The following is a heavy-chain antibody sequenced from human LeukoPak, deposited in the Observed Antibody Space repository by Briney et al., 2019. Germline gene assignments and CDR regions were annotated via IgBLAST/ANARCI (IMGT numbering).Heavy chain of an antibody. V-gene: IGHV3-53*01. CDR2: IYSGGST. J-gene: IGHJ3*02. Sequence: PGGSLRLSCAASGFTVSLYYMTWVRQAPGEGLEWVSVIYSGGSTYYADSVRGRFTISRDNSKSTIYLQMNSLRAEDTAVYFCARGWVLATGGFDTWGQGTMVTVSS. CDR1: GFTVSLYY. D-gene: IGHD2-8*02. CDR3: ARGWVLATGGFDT.